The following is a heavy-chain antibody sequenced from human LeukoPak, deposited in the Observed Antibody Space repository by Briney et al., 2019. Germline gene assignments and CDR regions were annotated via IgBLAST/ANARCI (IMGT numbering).Heavy chain of an antibody. CDR1: GYTFTSYD. J-gene: IGHJ5*02. Sequence: ASVKVSCKASGYTFTSYDINWVRQATGQGLEWMGWMSPNSGNTGYAQKFQGRISMTRSTSIGTAYMELSSLTSEDTAVYYCAGDYGDNSGWFDPWGQGTLVTVSS. D-gene: IGHD4-23*01. CDR3: AGDYGDNSGWFDP. V-gene: IGHV1-8*01. CDR2: MSPNSGNT.